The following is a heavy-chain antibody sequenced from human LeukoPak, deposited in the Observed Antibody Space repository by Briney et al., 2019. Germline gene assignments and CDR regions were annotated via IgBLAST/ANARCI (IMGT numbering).Heavy chain of an antibody. V-gene: IGHV4-61*02. CDR2: IYTSGST. CDR3: ARERVGERWLQSHAFDI. J-gene: IGHJ3*02. D-gene: IGHD5-24*01. CDR1: GGPISSGSYY. Sequence: SQTLSLNCTVSGGPISSGSYYWSWIRQPAGKGLEWIGRIYTSGSTNYNPSLKSRVTISVDTSKNQFSLKLSSVTAADTAVYCCARERVGERWLQSHAFDIWGQGTMVTVSS.